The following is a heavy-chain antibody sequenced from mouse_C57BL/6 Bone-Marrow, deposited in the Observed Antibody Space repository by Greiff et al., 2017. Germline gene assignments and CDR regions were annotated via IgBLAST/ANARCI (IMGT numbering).Heavy chain of an antibody. V-gene: IGHV1-54*01. CDR1: GYAFTNYL. D-gene: IGHD2-4*01. CDR2: INPGSGGT. Sequence: VQLQQSGAELVRPGTSVKVSCKASGYAFTNYLIEWVKQRPGQGLEWIGVINPGSGGTNYTEKFKGKATLTADKSSSTAYMQLSSLTSEDSAVYFCAHSYYDYDAWFAYWGQGTLVTVSA. CDR3: AHSYYDYDAWFAY. J-gene: IGHJ3*01.